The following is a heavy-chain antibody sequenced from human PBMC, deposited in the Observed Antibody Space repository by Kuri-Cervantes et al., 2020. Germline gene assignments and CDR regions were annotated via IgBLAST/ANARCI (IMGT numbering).Heavy chain of an antibody. CDR1: GFTFSNYA. CDR2: ISYDGGNK. J-gene: IGHJ3*02. V-gene: IGHV3-30-3*01. CDR3: ARGGKWLDM. Sequence: LSLTCAASGFTFSNYAMHWVRQAPGKGLEWVAVISYDGGNKFYADSVKGRFTISRDNSKNTVYLLMNSLRGEDTAIYYCARGGKWLDMWGRGTLVTVSS. D-gene: IGHD6-19*01.